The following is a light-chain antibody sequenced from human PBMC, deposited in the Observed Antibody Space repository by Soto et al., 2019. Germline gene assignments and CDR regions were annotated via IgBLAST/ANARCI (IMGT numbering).Light chain of an antibody. J-gene: IGKJ5*01. V-gene: IGKV1-33*01. CDR1: QDISNY. CDR3: QQYDNLPHT. Sequence: DIQMTQSPSSLSASVGDIVTITCQARQDISNYLNWYQQKPGKAPKLLIYDASNFETGVPSRFSGCGSGTDFTSTISSLQPEDIATYYCQQYDNLPHTFGQGTRLEIK. CDR2: DAS.